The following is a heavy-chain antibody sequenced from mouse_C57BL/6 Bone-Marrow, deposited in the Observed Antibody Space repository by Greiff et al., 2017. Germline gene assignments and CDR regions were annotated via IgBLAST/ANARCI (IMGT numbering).Heavy chain of an antibody. D-gene: IGHD1-1*01. CDR1: GYTFTSYW. Sequence: QVQLQQPGAELVKPGASVKLSCKASGYTFTSYWMQWVKQRPGQGLEWIGEIDPSDSYTNYNQKFKGKATLTVDTSSSTAYMQLSSLTSEDSAVYYCSRGDDYGSPYAMDYGGQGTSVTVSS. V-gene: IGHV1-50*01. J-gene: IGHJ4*01. CDR3: SRGDDYGSPYAMDY. CDR2: IDPSDSYT.